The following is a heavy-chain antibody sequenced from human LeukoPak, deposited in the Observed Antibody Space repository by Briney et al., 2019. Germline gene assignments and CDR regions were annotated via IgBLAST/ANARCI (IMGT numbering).Heavy chain of an antibody. CDR2: IYYSGST. CDR3: ARKYYDFWSGRANAFDI. CDR1: GGSISSYY. V-gene: IGHV4-59*01. D-gene: IGHD3-3*01. Sequence: SETLSLTCTVSGGSISSYYWSWIRQPPGKGLEWIGYIYYSGSTNYNPSLKSRVTISVDTSKNQFSLKLSSVTAADTAVYYCARKYYDFWSGRANAFDIWGQGTMVTVSS. J-gene: IGHJ3*02.